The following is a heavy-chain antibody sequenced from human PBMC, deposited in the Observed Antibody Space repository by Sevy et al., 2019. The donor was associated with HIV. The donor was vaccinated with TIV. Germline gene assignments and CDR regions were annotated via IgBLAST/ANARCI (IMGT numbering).Heavy chain of an antibody. V-gene: IGHV3-23*01. Sequence: GGSLRLSCAASGFTFSSYAMSWVRQAPGKGLEWVSAISGSGGSTYYADSLKGRFTISRDNSKNTLYLQMNSLRAEDTAVYYCAKDRNGIAAAGNPFDYWGQGTLVTVSS. CDR1: GFTFSSYA. J-gene: IGHJ4*02. CDR2: ISGSGGST. D-gene: IGHD6-13*01. CDR3: AKDRNGIAAAGNPFDY.